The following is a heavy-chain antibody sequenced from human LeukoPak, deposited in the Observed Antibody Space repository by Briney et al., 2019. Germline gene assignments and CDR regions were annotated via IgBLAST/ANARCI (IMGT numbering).Heavy chain of an antibody. J-gene: IGHJ6*02. V-gene: IGHV3-13*01. D-gene: IGHD5-18*01. Sequence: PGGSLRLSCAASGFTFSSYDMHWVRQATGKGLEWVSAIGTAGDTYYPGSVKGRFTISRENAKNSLYLQMNSLRAEDTAVYYCAREGYSYGKIDYYGMDAWGQGTTVTVSS. CDR1: GFTFSSYD. CDR3: AREGYSYGKIDYYGMDA. CDR2: IGTAGDT.